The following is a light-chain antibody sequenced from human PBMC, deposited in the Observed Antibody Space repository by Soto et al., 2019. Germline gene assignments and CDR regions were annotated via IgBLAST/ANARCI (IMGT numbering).Light chain of an antibody. Sequence: QSVLTQPASVSGSPGQSITISCTGTSSDVGGYNYVSWYQQHPGKAPKLMVYEVTNRPSGVFNRFSGSRSGNTASLTISGLQSEDEAEYYCNSYTSSSTFVFGTGTKLTVL. CDR3: NSYTSSSTFV. CDR2: EVT. V-gene: IGLV2-14*01. CDR1: SSDVGGYNY. J-gene: IGLJ1*01.